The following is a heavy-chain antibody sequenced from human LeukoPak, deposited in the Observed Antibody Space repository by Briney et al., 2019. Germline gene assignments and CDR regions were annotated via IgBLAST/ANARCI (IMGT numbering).Heavy chain of an antibody. V-gene: IGHV4-59*12. Sequence: SETLSLTCTVSGGSINSYYWSWIRQPPGKGLEWIGYIYYSGSTYYNPSLKSRVTISVDTSKNQFSLKLSSVTAADTAVYYCARVRDYGDPVDYWGQGTLVTVSS. J-gene: IGHJ4*02. CDR2: IYYSGST. CDR1: GGSINSYY. CDR3: ARVRDYGDPVDY. D-gene: IGHD4-17*01.